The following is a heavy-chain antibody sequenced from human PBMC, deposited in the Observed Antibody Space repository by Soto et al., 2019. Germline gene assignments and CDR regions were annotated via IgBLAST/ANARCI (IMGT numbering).Heavy chain of an antibody. CDR2: ISGSGGST. CDR3: AYSSTPFDY. Sequence: GSLRLSCAASGFPFCSYAISWVRQAPGKGLEWVSAISGSGGSTYYADSVKGRFTISRDNSKNTLYLQMNSLRAEDTAVYYCAYSSTPFDYWGQGTLVTVSS. D-gene: IGHD6-13*01. CDR1: GFPFCSYA. J-gene: IGHJ4*02. V-gene: IGHV3-23*01.